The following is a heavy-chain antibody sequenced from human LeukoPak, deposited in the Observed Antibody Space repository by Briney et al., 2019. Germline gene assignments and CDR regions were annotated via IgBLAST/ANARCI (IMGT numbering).Heavy chain of an antibody. V-gene: IGHV3-13*01. D-gene: IGHD6-19*01. CDR1: GFTFSSYD. Sequence: PGGSLRLSCAASGFTFSSYDMHWVRQATGKGLEWVSAIGTAGDTYYPGSVKGRFTISRENAKNSLYLQMNSLRAGDTAVYYCARGGPAVAGTFYYYGMDVWGQGTTVTVSS. J-gene: IGHJ6*02. CDR3: ARGGPAVAGTFYYYGMDV. CDR2: IGTAGDT.